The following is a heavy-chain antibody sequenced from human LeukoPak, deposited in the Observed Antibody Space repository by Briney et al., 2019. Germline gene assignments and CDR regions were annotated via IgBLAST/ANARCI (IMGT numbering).Heavy chain of an antibody. CDR1: GYSIRSGDY. CDR2: IYHSGST. V-gene: IGHV4-38-2*01. CDR3: ARNRSVTTTPGFDH. Sequence: SETLSLTCAVSGYSIRSGDYWGWIRQSPGKGLEWIGSIYHSGSTHYNPSLKSRVTISVDTPKNQFSLMLSSVTAADTAIYYCARNRSVTTTPGFDHWGQGTLVTVSS. J-gene: IGHJ4*02. D-gene: IGHD4-17*01.